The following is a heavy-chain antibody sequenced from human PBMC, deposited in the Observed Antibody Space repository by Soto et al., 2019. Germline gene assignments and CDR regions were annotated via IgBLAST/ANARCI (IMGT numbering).Heavy chain of an antibody. Sequence: ASETLSLTCTVSGGSISSGGYYWSWIRQHPGKGLEWIGYIYYSGSTYYNPSLKSRVTISVDTSKNQFSLKLSSVTAADTAVYYCARTSIAATRYNWFDPWGQGTLVTVSS. V-gene: IGHV4-31*03. CDR1: GGSISSGGYY. D-gene: IGHD2-15*01. J-gene: IGHJ5*02. CDR2: IYYSGST. CDR3: ARTSIAATRYNWFDP.